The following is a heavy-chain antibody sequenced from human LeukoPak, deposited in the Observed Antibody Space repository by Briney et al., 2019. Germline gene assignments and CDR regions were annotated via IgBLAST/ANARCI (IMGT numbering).Heavy chain of an antibody. J-gene: IGHJ5*02. D-gene: IGHD2-15*01. Sequence: GESLKISGKGSGYSFTSYWIGWVREMPGKGLEWMGIIYPGDSDTRYSPSFQGQVTISADKSISTAYLQWSSLKASDTAMYYCARRYCSGGSCYGWFDPWGQGTLVTVSS. CDR3: ARRYCSGGSCYGWFDP. CDR2: IYPGDSDT. CDR1: GYSFTSYW. V-gene: IGHV5-51*01.